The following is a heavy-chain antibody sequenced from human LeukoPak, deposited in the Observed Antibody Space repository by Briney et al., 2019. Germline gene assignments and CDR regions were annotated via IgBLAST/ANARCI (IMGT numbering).Heavy chain of an antibody. D-gene: IGHD3-10*01. CDR3: ARVGYGSGSYYNPGDY. V-gene: IGHV1-18*01. J-gene: IGHJ4*02. CDR1: GYTCTSYG. CDR2: ISAYNGNT. Sequence: ASVKVSCKASGYTCTSYGISWVRQAPGQGLEWMGWISAYNGNTNYAQKLQGRVTMTTDTSTSTAYMELRSLRSDDTAVYYCARVGYGSGSYYNPGDYWGQGTLVTVSS.